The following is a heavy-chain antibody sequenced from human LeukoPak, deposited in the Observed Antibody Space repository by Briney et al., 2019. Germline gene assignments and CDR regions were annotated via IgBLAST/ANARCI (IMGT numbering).Heavy chain of an antibody. CDR2: IKEDGSEK. CDR1: GFTFSNYW. CDR3: ARERVEGLWYDAFDI. V-gene: IGHV3-7*01. J-gene: IGHJ3*02. Sequence: GGSLRLSCAASGFTFSNYWMNWVRQAPGKGLEWLANIKEDGSEKYYVDSVKGRFTISRDNAKNSLYLQMNSLRAGDTAVYYCARERVEGLWYDAFDIWGQGTMVTVSS. D-gene: IGHD5-18*01.